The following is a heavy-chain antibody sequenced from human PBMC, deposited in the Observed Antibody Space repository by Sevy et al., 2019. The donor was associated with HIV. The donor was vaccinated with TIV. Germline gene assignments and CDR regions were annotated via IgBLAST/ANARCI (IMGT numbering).Heavy chain of an antibody. CDR1: GYTLTQLS. Sequence: ASVKVSCKVSGYTLTQLSMHWVRQAPGKGLEWMGSFDPEDGETLYAQKFQGRVTMTEDTSTDTAYMGLRGLRSEDTAVYYCATTKDYYDSSGSPFDYWGQGTLVTVSS. CDR2: FDPEDGET. V-gene: IGHV1-24*01. CDR3: ATTKDYYDSSGSPFDY. J-gene: IGHJ4*02. D-gene: IGHD3-22*01.